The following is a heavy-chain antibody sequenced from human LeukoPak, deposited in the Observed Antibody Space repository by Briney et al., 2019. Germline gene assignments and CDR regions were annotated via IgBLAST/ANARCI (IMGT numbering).Heavy chain of an antibody. Sequence: PGGSLRLSCAASGFTFSSYSMNWVRQAPGKGLGWVSSISSSSSYIYYADSVKGRFTISRDNAKNSLYLQMNSLRAEDTAVYYCARRSGSYGMDVWGQGTTVTVSS. V-gene: IGHV3-21*01. J-gene: IGHJ6*02. CDR1: GFTFSSYS. CDR3: ARRSGSYGMDV. CDR2: ISSSSSYI.